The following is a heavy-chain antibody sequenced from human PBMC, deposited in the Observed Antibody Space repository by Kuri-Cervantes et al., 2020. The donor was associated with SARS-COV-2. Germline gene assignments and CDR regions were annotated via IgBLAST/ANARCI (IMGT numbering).Heavy chain of an antibody. V-gene: IGHV7-4-1*02. J-gene: IGHJ4*02. CDR1: GYSFTSYA. CDR2: INTNTGTP. Sequence: ASVKVSCKASGYSFTSYAIHWVRQAPGQGLQWMGWINTNTGTPTYPQGFTGRFVFSLDTSVSTAYLQINTLKAEDTAVYYCAREVIAREQWLVTSGGYFDYWGQGTLVTVSS. D-gene: IGHD6-19*01. CDR3: AREVIAREQWLVTSGGYFDY.